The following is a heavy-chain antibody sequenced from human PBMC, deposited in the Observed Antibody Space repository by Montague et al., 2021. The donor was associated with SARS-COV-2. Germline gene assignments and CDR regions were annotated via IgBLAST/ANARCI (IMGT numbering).Heavy chain of an antibody. Sequence: TLSLTCSVSSVSISTGHHWSWIRQHPMKGLEWIGYIYYSGSTYYNPSFKGRVTISIDTAKNQFSLELTSMTAADTAVYYCARDHGQWFGELWGHGLDVWGQGTTVIVSS. CDR3: ARDHGQWFGELWGHGLDV. J-gene: IGHJ6*02. CDR1: SVSISTGHH. CDR2: IYYSGST. D-gene: IGHD3-10*01. V-gene: IGHV4-31*03.